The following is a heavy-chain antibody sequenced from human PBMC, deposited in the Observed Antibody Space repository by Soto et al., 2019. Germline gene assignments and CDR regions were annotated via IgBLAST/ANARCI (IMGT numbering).Heavy chain of an antibody. CDR2: ISSSSSYT. CDR1: GFTFSDYY. Sequence: GSLRLSCAASGFTFSDYYMSWIRQAPGKGLEWVSYISSSSSYTNYADSVKGRFTISRDNAKNSLYLQMNSLRAEDTATYYCAHRSPYNADWNAGWFGPWGQGILVTVSS. V-gene: IGHV3-11*03. D-gene: IGHD1-1*01. J-gene: IGHJ5*02. CDR3: AHRSPYNADWNAGWFGP.